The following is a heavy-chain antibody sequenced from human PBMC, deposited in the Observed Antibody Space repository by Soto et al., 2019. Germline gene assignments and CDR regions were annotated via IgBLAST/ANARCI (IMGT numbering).Heavy chain of an antibody. CDR2: INPNSGGT. Sequence: ASVKVSCKASGYTFTGYYMHWVRQAPGQGLEWMGWINPNSGGTNYAQKFQGWVTMTRDTSISTAYMELSRLRSDDTAVYYCARDPGYCSGGSCYSWRVDYGMDVWGQGTTVTVSS. D-gene: IGHD2-15*01. V-gene: IGHV1-2*04. J-gene: IGHJ6*02. CDR1: GYTFTGYY. CDR3: ARDPGYCSGGSCYSWRVDYGMDV.